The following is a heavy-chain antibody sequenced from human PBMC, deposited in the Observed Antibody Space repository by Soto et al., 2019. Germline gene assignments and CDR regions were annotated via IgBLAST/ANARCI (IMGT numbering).Heavy chain of an antibody. Sequence: ASVKVSCKASGYTFTGYYMHWVRQAPGQGLECMGWINPNSGGTNYAQKFQGWVTMTRDTSISTAYMELSRLRSDDTAVYYCARGRRIVVVPAATTRNWFDPWGQGTLVTVSS. CDR2: INPNSGGT. J-gene: IGHJ5*02. D-gene: IGHD2-2*01. CDR3: ARGRRIVVVPAATTRNWFDP. V-gene: IGHV1-2*04. CDR1: GYTFTGYY.